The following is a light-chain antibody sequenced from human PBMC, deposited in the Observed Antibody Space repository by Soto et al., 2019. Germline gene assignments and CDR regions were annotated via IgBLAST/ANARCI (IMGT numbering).Light chain of an antibody. Sequence: DVQLSHSRCSLYASVEDRVTIPCRASQSITTYLNWYQQTSGEAPKLLIYAAARLQTGVPSRFSGSGSGTDFTLTISSLQPEDFATYYCQQAYGAPPTFGQGTKVDIK. CDR1: QSITTY. CDR2: AAA. CDR3: QQAYGAPPT. V-gene: IGKV1-39*01. J-gene: IGKJ1*01.